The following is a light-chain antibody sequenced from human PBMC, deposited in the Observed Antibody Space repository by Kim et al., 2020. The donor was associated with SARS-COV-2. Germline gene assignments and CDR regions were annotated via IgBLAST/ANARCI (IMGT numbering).Light chain of an antibody. V-gene: IGLV2-14*03. Sequence: GQSITISCTGPSSVVGGYNYVSWYQQHPGKAPKLIIDDVDHRSSGVSSRFSGTKSGNTASLTISGLQAEDEADYYCSSYTSSSSVVFGGGTQLTVL. CDR3: SSYTSSSSVV. J-gene: IGLJ2*01. CDR1: SSVVGGYNY. CDR2: DVD.